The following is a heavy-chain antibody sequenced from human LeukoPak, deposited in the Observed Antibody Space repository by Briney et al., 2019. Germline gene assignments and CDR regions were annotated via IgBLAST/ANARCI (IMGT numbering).Heavy chain of an antibody. J-gene: IGHJ6*02. CDR1: GYTFTTYA. CDR2: ISAYNGNT. V-gene: IGHV1-18*01. D-gene: IGHD5-18*01. CDR3: ARRGGHRIQLWLSGNYYYGMDV. Sequence: GASVKVSCKASGYTFTTYAISWVRQAPGQGLEWMGWISAYNGNTNYAQKFQGRVTMTRNTSISTAYMELSSLRSEDTAVYYCARRGGHRIQLWLSGNYYYGMDVWGQGTTVTVSS.